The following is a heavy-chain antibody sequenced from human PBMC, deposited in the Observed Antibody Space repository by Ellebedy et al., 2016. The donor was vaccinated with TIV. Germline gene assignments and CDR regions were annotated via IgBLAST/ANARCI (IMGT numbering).Heavy chain of an antibody. J-gene: IGHJ3*02. CDR2: IYIGGTT. D-gene: IGHD3-10*01. Sequence: PGGSLRLSCAASGFAVSNNYISWVRQAPGKGLEWVSVIYIGGTTYYADSVKGRFTISRDNSKNTLCLQMTSLRAEDTAVYYCATEAFNDVDLTLWGVFDMWGRGTMVTVSP. V-gene: IGHV3-66*01. CDR3: ATEAFNDVDLTLWGVFDM. CDR1: GFAVSNNY.